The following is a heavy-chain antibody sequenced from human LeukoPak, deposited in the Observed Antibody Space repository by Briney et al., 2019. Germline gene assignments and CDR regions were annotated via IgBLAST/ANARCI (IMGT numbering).Heavy chain of an antibody. D-gene: IGHD6-13*01. CDR3: ARDLKAYSSSGGVDY. Sequence: SSLTSTHYAHSLKRRFTISRDSARNSLYLQMNSLTGGDTAVYYCARDLKAYSSSGGVDYWGQGTLVTVSS. CDR2: SSLTST. V-gene: IGHV3-11*06. J-gene: IGHJ4*02.